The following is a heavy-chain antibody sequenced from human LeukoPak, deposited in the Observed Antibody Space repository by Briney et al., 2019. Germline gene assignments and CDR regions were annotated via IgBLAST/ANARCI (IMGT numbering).Heavy chain of an antibody. D-gene: IGHD2-15*01. CDR2: INHRGSS. J-gene: IGHJ4*02. CDR1: GESFSAYF. CDR3: ARGSSFDGYCSAGACDAGYYDS. Sequence: SETLSLTCAVYGESFSAYFWNWIRQAPGKPLEYIGEINHRGSSHYNPSLKTRVTLSVDTSKNQFSLKLTSVTAADTAVYYCARGSSFDGYCSAGACDAGYYDSWGQGTPVTVSS. V-gene: IGHV4-34*01.